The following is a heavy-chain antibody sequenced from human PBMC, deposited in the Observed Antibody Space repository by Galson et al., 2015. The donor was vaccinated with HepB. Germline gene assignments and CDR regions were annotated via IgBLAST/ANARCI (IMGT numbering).Heavy chain of an antibody. Sequence: SVKVSCKASGDTFSSYTFSWVRQAPGQGLEWMGRVIPLLNIVNYAQRFQGRVTITADKSTSTIYMELSSLRSDDTALYYCARRFYGSGIYYTGFDYWGRGTLVTVSS. J-gene: IGHJ4*02. CDR1: GDTFSSYT. D-gene: IGHD3-10*01. V-gene: IGHV1-69*02. CDR3: ARRFYGSGIYYTGFDY. CDR2: VIPLLNIV.